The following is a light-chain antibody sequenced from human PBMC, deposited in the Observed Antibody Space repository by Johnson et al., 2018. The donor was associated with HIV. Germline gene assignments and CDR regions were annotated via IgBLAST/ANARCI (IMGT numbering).Light chain of an antibody. CDR1: SSNIGNNY. CDR2: ENN. V-gene: IGLV1-51*02. Sequence: VLTQPPSVSAAPGQKVTISCSGSSSNIGNNYVSWYQQLPGTAPKLLIYENNKRPSGIADRFSGSKSGTSATLGITGLQTGDEADYYCGTWDSSLSAHYVFGTGTKVTIL. CDR3: GTWDSSLSAHYV. J-gene: IGLJ1*01.